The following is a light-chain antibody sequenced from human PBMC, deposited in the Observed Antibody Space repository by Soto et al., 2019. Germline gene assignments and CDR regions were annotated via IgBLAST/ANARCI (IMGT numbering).Light chain of an antibody. J-gene: IGKJ1*01. V-gene: IGKV4-1*01. CDR1: QSILYSSYNNNS. Sequence: DIVRTQSPDSLAVSLGERATINCKSSQSILYSSYNNNSLAWYQQRPGQPPNLLIYWASTRESGVPDRFSGSVSGTDFTLTIGSLQAEDVAIYYCQQYFSFPWTFGQGTKVEIK. CDR2: WAS. CDR3: QQYFSFPWT.